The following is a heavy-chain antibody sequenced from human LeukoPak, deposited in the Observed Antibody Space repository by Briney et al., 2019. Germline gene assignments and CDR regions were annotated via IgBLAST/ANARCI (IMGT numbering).Heavy chain of an antibody. V-gene: IGHV4-30-4*08. J-gene: IGHJ4*02. Sequence: PSETLSLTCTVSGGSTSSGDYYWSWIRQPPGKGLEWIGYIYYSGSTYYNPSLKSRVTISVDTSKNQFSLKLSSVTAADTAVYYCARSVRGVIQYYFDYWGQGTLVTVSS. D-gene: IGHD3-10*01. CDR3: ARSVRGVIQYYFDY. CDR1: GGSTSSGDYY. CDR2: IYYSGST.